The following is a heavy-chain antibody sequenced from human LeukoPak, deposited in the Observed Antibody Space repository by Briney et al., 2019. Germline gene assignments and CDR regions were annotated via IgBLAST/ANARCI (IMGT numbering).Heavy chain of an antibody. CDR2: IYYSGST. D-gene: IGHD6-19*01. J-gene: IGHJ1*01. CDR1: GGSISSGGYY. CDR3: ARQGAGRYFQH. Sequence: SQTLSLTCTVSGGSISSGGYYWSWIRQPPGKGLEWIGYIYYSGSTNYNPSLKSRVTISVDTSKNQFSLKLSSVTAADTAVYYCARQGAGRYFQHWGQGTLVTVSS. V-gene: IGHV4-61*08.